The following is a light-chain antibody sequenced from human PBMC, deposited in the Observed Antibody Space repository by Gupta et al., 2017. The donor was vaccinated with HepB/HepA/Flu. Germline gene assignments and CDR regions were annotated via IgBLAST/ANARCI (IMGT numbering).Light chain of an antibody. CDR2: EVT. V-gene: IGLV2-23*02. CDR3: CSYAGNSGLT. CDR1: STDIGAYNL. Sequence: QSALTPPASVSGSRGQSITMSCTGTSTDIGAYNLVSWYQQLLGKAPTLIIYEVTKRPSGVSDRFSGSKSGNTASLTISGLQAQDEAQYYCCSYAGNSGLTFGGGTRLTVL. J-gene: IGLJ2*01.